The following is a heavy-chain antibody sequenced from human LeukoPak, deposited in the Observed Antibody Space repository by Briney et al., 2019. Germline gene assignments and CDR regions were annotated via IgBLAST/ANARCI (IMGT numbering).Heavy chain of an antibody. V-gene: IGHV3-30*03. D-gene: IGHD3-22*01. CDR2: ISYDGSNK. Sequence: PGGSLRLSCAASGFTFSSYGMHWVRQAPGKGLEWVAVISYDGSNKYYADSVKGRFTISRDNSKNTLYLQMNSLRAEDTAVYYCARERYYYYDSSGPFDYWGQGTLVTVSS. CDR3: ARERYYYYDSSGPFDY. J-gene: IGHJ4*02. CDR1: GFTFSSYG.